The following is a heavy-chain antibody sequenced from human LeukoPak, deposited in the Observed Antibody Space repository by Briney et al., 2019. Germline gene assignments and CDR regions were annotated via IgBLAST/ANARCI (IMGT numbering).Heavy chain of an antibody. CDR1: GFTFSRHW. J-gene: IGHJ4*02. CDR3: ARDGGHSTDLDY. D-gene: IGHD2-8*02. Sequence: PGGSLRLSCATSGFTFSRHWMTWVRQAPGKGPEWVVNIKKDGSERYYVHSVKGRFTISRDNAKNSLYLQMNSLRAEDTAVYYCARDGGHSTDLDYWGQGILVTVSS. CDR2: IKKDGSER. V-gene: IGHV3-7*01.